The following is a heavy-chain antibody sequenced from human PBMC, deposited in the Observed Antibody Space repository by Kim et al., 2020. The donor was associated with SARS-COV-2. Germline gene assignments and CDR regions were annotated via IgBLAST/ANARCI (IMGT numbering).Heavy chain of an antibody. CDR2: INHSGST. V-gene: IGHV4-34*01. CDR3: AEEHY. Sequence: INHSGSTNYNPSLKSRVTISVDTSKNQFSLKLSSVTAADTAVYYCAEEHYWGQGTLVTVSS. J-gene: IGHJ4*02.